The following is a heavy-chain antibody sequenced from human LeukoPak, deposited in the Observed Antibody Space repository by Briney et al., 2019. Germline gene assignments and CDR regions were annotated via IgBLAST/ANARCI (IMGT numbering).Heavy chain of an antibody. CDR3: ATSIRFLEWLPPSGYMDV. CDR2: IIPIFGTA. CDR1: GGTFSSYA. Sequence: SVKVSCKASGGTFSSYAISWVRQAPGQGLEWMGGIIPIFGTANYAQKFQGRVTITADESTSTAYMEVSRLRSEDTAVYYCATSIRFLEWLPPSGYMDVWGKGTTVTVSS. D-gene: IGHD3-3*01. J-gene: IGHJ6*03. V-gene: IGHV1-69*13.